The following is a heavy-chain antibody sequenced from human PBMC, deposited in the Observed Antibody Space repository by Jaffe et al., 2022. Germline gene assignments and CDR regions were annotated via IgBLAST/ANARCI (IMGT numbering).Heavy chain of an antibody. CDR1: GYSISSGYY. CDR2: IYHSGST. V-gene: IGHV4-38-2*01. J-gene: IGHJ6*03. Sequence: QVQLQESGPGLVKPSETLSLTCAVSGYSISSGYYWGWIRQPPGKGLEWIGSIYHSGSTYYNPSLKSRVTISVDTSKNQFSLKLSSVTAADTAVYYCARLFYYYYYMDVWGKGTTVTVSS. CDR3: ARLFYYYYYMDV.